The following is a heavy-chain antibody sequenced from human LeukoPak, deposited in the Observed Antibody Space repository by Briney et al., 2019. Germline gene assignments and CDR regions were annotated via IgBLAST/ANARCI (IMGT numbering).Heavy chain of an antibody. Sequence: SVKVSCKASGGTFSSFAISWVRQAPGQGLEWMGRIIPILGIANYAQKFQGRVTITADKSTSTAYMELSSLRSEDTAVYYCARGGGLVPGTWFDPWGQGTLVTVSS. D-gene: IGHD6-19*01. CDR2: IIPILGIA. CDR1: GGTFSSFA. V-gene: IGHV1-69*04. CDR3: ARGGGLVPGTWFDP. J-gene: IGHJ5*02.